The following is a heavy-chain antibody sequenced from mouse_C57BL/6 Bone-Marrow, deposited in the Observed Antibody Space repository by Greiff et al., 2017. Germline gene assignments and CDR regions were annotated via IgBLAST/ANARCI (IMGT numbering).Heavy chain of an antibody. Sequence: LQQPGAELVKPGASVKMSCKASGYTFTSYWITWVKQRPGQGLEWIGDIYPGSGSTNYNEKFKSKATLTVDTSSSTAYMQLSSLTSEDSAVYYCAREGIYYDYEGGFAYWGQGTLVTVSA. CDR1: GYTFTSYW. CDR2: IYPGSGST. CDR3: AREGIYYDYEGGFAY. V-gene: IGHV1-55*01. J-gene: IGHJ3*01. D-gene: IGHD2-4*01.